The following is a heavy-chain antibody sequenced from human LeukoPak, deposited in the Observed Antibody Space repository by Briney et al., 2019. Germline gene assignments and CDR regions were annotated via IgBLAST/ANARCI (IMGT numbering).Heavy chain of an antibody. D-gene: IGHD1/OR15-1a*01. J-gene: IGHJ4*02. CDR1: GFTFSSYW. CDR2: IKQDGSEK. V-gene: IGHV3-7*03. Sequence: PGGSLILSCASSGFTFSSYWMSWVRQAPGKGLEWVANIKQDGSEKYYVDSVKGRFTITRDNPKNSLYLKLHSLRAADTAVYYCARDSSPREHDHWGQGTLVTVSS. CDR3: ARDSSPREHDH.